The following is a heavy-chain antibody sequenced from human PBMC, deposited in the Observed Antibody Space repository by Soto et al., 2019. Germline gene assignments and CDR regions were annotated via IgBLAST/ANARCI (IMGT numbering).Heavy chain of an antibody. D-gene: IGHD2-2*01. CDR2: ISTSSNLI. Sequence: EVQVVESGGGLVEPGGSLRLSCAASGFNFSRSSMNWVRQAPGKGLEWVASISTSSNLIYYEDSVKGRFTVSRDNTKNSMYPPMVSPRGEDPAIYYRARGMKTAVFYGMDVWGQVTTVTVSS. CDR1: GFNFSRSS. CDR3: ARGMKTAVFYGMDV. J-gene: IGHJ6*02. V-gene: IGHV3-21*01.